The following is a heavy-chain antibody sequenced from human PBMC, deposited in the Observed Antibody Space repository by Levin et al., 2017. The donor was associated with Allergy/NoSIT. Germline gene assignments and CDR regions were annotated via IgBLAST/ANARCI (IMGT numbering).Heavy chain of an antibody. CDR3: AKDAIRGSDQPHYFDY. V-gene: IGHV3-23*01. J-gene: IGHJ4*02. CDR2: IINSGVGT. D-gene: IGHD6-19*01. CDR1: GFTFNNYA. Sequence: PGGSLRLSCAASGFTFNNYAMSWVRQAPGKGLEWVSAIINSGVGTYYADSVKGRFTISRDNSKNTMYLQMNSLRAEDTAVYFCAKDAIRGSDQPHYFDYWGQGTLVTASS.